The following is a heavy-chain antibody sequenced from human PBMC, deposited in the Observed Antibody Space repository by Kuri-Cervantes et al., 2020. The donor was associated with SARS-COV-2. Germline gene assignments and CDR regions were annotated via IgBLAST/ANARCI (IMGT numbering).Heavy chain of an antibody. CDR1: GFTFSSYS. D-gene: IGHD2-15*01. Sequence: GGSLRLSCAASGFTFSSYSMNWVRQAPGKGLEWVSAISGSGGSTYYADSVKGRFTISRDNSKNTLYLQMNSLRAEDTAVYYCAKGDRAATPGYYYYGIDVWGQGTTVTVSS. J-gene: IGHJ6*02. V-gene: IGHV3-23*01. CDR2: ISGSGGST. CDR3: AKGDRAATPGYYYYGIDV.